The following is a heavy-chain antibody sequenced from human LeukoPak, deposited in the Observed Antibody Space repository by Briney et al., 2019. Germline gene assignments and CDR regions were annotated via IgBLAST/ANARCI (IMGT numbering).Heavy chain of an antibody. J-gene: IGHJ4*02. CDR3: AKDPFLYCYGSGSYPDY. Sequence: GGSLRLSCAASGFTFSSYGMHWVRQAPGKGLEWVAFIRYDGSNKYYADSVKGRFTISRDNSKNTLYLQMNSLRAEDTAVYYCAKDPFLYCYGSGSYPDYWGQGTLVTVSS. CDR1: GFTFSSYG. V-gene: IGHV3-30*02. CDR2: IRYDGSNK. D-gene: IGHD3-10*01.